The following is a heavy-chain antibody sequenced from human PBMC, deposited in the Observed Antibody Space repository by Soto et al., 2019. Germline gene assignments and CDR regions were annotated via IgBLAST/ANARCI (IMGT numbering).Heavy chain of an antibody. CDR3: ARGGSAIFDY. Sequence: QVQLVQSGAEVKKPGASVKVSCKASGYTLSSYALHWVCQGPGQRLEWMGWIDAGSSNTKYSQKFQGRVTITRDTSATTAYMELSSLRYEDTAVYFCARGGSAIFDYWGQGTLVIVSS. J-gene: IGHJ4*02. V-gene: IGHV1-3*01. D-gene: IGHD2-2*01. CDR1: GYTLSSYA. CDR2: IDAGSSNT.